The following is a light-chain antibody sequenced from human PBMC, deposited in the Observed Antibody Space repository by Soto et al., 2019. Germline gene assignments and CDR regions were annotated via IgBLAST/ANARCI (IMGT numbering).Light chain of an antibody. J-gene: IGKJ1*01. V-gene: IGKV3-20*01. CDR3: QQYGSSAT. CDR1: QSVSSSY. CDR2: AVS. Sequence: EIVLTQSPGTLSLSPGERATLSCRSSQSVSSSYLAWYQHKPGQAPRLLIYAVSSRATGSPDRFSGSGSETDFTLTISRLEPKDFPVYYYQQYGSSATFGQGTKVEIK.